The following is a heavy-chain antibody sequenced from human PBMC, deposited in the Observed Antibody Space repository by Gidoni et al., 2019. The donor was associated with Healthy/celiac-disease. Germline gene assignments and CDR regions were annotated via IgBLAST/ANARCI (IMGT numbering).Heavy chain of an antibody. CDR2: ISGSGGST. CDR1: GFTFSSYA. CDR3: ANLVYCSSTSCYLVDDAFDI. J-gene: IGHJ3*02. V-gene: IGHV3-23*01. Sequence: EVQLLESGGGLVQPGGSLRLSCAASGFTFSSYAMSWVRQAPGKGLEWVSAISGSGGSTYYADSVKGRFTISRDNSKNTLYLQMNSLRAEDTAVYYCANLVYCSSTSCYLVDDAFDIWGQGTMVTVSS. D-gene: IGHD2-2*01.